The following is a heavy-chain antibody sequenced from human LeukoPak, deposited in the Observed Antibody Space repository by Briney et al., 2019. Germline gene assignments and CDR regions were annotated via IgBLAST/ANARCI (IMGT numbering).Heavy chain of an antibody. CDR3: ANRRGD. CDR2: ISGSGGST. CDR1: GFTFSRYA. Sequence: GGSLRLSCAASGFTFSRYAMSCVRQAPGKGLEGVSAISGSGGSTYYADSVKGRFTISRDNSKNTLYLQMNSLRAEDTAVYYCANRRGDWGQGTMVTVSS. J-gene: IGHJ3*01. D-gene: IGHD3-10*01. V-gene: IGHV3-23*01.